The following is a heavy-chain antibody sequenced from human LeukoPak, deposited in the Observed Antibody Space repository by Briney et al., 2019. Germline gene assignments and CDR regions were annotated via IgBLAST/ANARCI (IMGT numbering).Heavy chain of an antibody. CDR1: GFTFSSYG. Sequence: PGGSLRLSCAASGFTFSSYGMHWVRQAPGKGLEWVAVIWYDGSNKYYADSVKGRFTISRDNSKNTLYLQMNSLRAEDTAVYYCAKDLGIAARPLDCWGQGTLVTVSS. V-gene: IGHV3-33*06. CDR2: IWYDGSNK. CDR3: AKDLGIAARPLDC. J-gene: IGHJ4*02. D-gene: IGHD6-6*01.